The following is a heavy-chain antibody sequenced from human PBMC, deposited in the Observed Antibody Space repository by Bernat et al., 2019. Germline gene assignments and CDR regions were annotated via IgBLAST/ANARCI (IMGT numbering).Heavy chain of an antibody. CDR2: ISGDGVIT. D-gene: IGHD3-22*01. V-gene: IGHV3-43*02. CDR3: AKDLYYDSSGYHDFDI. J-gene: IGHJ3*02. CDR1: GFTFDDYA. Sequence: EVQLVESGGGVVQPGGSLRLSCAASGFTFDDYAMHWFRQAPGKGLEWVSLISGDGVITYYADSVKGRFTISRDNSKNSLYLKMNSLRTEDTALYYCAKDLYYDSSGYHDFDIWGQGTMVTVSS.